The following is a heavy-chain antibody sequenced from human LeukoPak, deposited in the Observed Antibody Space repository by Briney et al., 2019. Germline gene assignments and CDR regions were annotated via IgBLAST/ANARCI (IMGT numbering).Heavy chain of an antibody. CDR1: GGSMSSSY. CDR2: IYYSGST. Sequence: SETLSLTCTVSGGSMSSSYWSWIRQPPGRGLEWIGYIYYSGSTNYNPSLKSRVTISVDTSKNQFSLKLRSVTAADTALYYCARGAMSFDYWGQGTLVTVSS. J-gene: IGHJ4*02. V-gene: IGHV4-59*01. CDR3: ARGAMSFDY.